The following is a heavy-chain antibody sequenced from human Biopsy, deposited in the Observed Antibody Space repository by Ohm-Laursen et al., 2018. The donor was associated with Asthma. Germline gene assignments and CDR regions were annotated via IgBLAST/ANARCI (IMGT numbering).Heavy chain of an antibody. Sequence: SETLSLTCTVSGVSINNFYWSWIRQPPGKGLESIVHVYYSGSTNYNPSLKSRVTISIDASKNQFSLKLTSVTAADTAVYYCARGVDRVTGLLDHFDSWGQGTLVTVSS. CDR2: VYYSGST. CDR3: ARGVDRVTGLLDHFDS. J-gene: IGHJ4*02. V-gene: IGHV4-59*01. D-gene: IGHD2-21*02. CDR1: GVSINNFY.